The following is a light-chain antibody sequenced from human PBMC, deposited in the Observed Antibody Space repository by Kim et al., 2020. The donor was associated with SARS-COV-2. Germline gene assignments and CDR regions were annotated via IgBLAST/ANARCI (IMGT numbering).Light chain of an antibody. V-gene: IGLV3-21*04. CDR3: QVWDSSSDHPV. J-gene: IGLJ3*02. CDR1: NIGRKS. Sequence: APGKTGRITCGRKNIGRKSVHWYQQKPGKAPVLVIYYDSDRPSGIPERFSGSNSGNTATLTISRVEAGDEADYYCQVWDSSSDHPVFGGGTKLTVL. CDR2: YDS.